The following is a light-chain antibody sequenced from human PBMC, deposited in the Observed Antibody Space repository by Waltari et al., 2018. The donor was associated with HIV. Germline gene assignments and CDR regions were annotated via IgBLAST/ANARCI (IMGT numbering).Light chain of an antibody. J-gene: IGKJ3*01. CDR3: QQGSSFPFT. Sequence: DIQMTQSPSLVSASVRDRVTPTCRASQIINSWLAWYQQKPGKAPKLLIYAATTLQRGVPSRFSGSGSGTDYSLSISGLLPEDFAVYFCQQGSSFPFTFGPGTKVEMK. CDR2: AAT. V-gene: IGKV1D-12*01. CDR1: QIINSW.